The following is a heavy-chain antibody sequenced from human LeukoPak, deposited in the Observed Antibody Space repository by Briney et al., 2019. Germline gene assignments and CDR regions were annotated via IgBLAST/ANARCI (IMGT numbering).Heavy chain of an antibody. D-gene: IGHD3-16*01. CDR2: IHYTGNT. CDR1: GGSVSNF. J-gene: IGHJ3*02. CDR3: ARQFSLGAFDI. V-gene: IGHV4-39*01. Sequence: KAPGTLSLTCTVSGGSVSNFWGWTRQPPGKGLEWIGSIHYTGNTYYNASLKSRVTISVDTSKNQFSLKLSSMTAADTAVYYCARQFSLGAFDIWGQGTMVSVSS.